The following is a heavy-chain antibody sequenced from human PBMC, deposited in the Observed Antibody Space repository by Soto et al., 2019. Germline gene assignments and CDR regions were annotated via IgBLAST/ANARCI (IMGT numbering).Heavy chain of an antibody. CDR3: ARGSWDDVSGHYYMDV. CDR2: TYYKSKWYY. CDR1: GDSVSSNSAG. V-gene: IGHV6-1*01. D-gene: IGHD1-1*01. Sequence: QVQLQQSSPGLVKPSQALSLTCDISGDSVSSNSAGWNWIRQTPSRGLEWLGRTYYKSKWYYTYAASVKSRITVSPDTSKNQYSLQLTCATPEDTAVYYCARGSWDDVSGHYYMDVWDKETTVTVSS. J-gene: IGHJ6*03.